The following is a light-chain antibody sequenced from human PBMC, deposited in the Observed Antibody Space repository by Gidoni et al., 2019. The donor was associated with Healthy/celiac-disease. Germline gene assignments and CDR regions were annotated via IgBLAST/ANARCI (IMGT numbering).Light chain of an antibody. CDR1: QSPLHSDGKTY. V-gene: IGKV2D-29*01. CDR2: EVS. CDR3: KQRIQLPLT. Sequence: DIVMTQTPLSLPVTPAQPPSLACKSSQSPLHSDGKTYLDWYLQKPGQPPQLLIYEVSNRFTGVPDRFSGSGSGTDFTLKISRVEAEDVGVYYCKQRIQLPLTFGGGTKVEIK. J-gene: IGKJ4*01.